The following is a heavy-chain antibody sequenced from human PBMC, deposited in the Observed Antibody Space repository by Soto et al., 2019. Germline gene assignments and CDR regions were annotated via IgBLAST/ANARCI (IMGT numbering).Heavy chain of an antibody. V-gene: IGHV1-69*01. CDR2: IIPVFDKA. J-gene: IGHJ3*01. CDR3: ARLRRDWGDAFDL. CDR1: GGSFRSSA. D-gene: IGHD3-16*01. Sequence: QVQLVQSGAEVKEPASSVKVSCKASGGSFRSSAISWVRQAPVQGLEWMGEIIPVFDKANYAQKFQGRLLITADEPTGTVSMELSSLTSEDTAVYFCARLRRDWGDAFDLWGRGTIVTVSS.